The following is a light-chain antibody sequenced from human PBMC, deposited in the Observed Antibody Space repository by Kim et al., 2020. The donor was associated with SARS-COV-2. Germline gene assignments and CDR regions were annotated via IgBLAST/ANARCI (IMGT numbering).Light chain of an antibody. CDR2: DAS. CDR1: QSVGNY. CDR3: QQRYNWPPLT. Sequence: EIVLTQSPATLSLSPGERATLSCRASQSVGNYLAWYQQKPGQAPRLLIYDASNRATGIPARLGGSGFGTDFTLTISSLEPEDFAVYYCQQRYNWPPLTFGGGTKVDIK. J-gene: IGKJ4*01. V-gene: IGKV3-11*01.